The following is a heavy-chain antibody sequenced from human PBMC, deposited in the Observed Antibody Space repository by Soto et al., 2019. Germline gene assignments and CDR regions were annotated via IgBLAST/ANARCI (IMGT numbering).Heavy chain of an antibody. CDR3: AKARSWGLDY. CDR2: ISYDGSNK. V-gene: IGHV3-30*18. CDR1: GFTFSSYG. Sequence: VQLVETGGGVVQPGRSLRLSCAASGFTFSSYGMHWVRQAPGKGLEWVAVISYDGSNKYYADSVKGRFTISRDNSKNTLYLQMNSLIAEDTAVYYCAKARSWGLDYWGQGTLVTVSS. J-gene: IGHJ4*02. D-gene: IGHD6-13*01.